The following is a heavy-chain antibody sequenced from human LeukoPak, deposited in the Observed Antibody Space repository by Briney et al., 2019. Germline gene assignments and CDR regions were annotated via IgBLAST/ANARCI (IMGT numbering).Heavy chain of an antibody. CDR3: AKNPPSTGYSSGWYVY. D-gene: IGHD6-19*01. CDR1: GFTFSTYA. J-gene: IGHJ4*02. CDR2: ISGSGDST. V-gene: IGHV3-23*01. Sequence: PGGSLRLSCAASGFTFSTYAVNWVRQAPGKGLEWVSAISGSGDSTYYADSVKGRFTISRDNSKNTVYLQMNSLRAEDTAVYHCAKNPPSTGYSSGWYVYWGQGTLVTVSS.